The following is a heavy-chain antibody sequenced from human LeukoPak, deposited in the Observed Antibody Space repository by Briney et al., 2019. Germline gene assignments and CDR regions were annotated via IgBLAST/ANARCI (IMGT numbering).Heavy chain of an antibody. V-gene: IGHV3-30*04. CDR2: ISYDGSNK. J-gene: IGHJ4*02. CDR3: AKDSHDYGDYPDY. Sequence: GGSLRLSCAASGFTFSSYAMHWVRQAPGKGLEWVAVISYDGSNKYYADSAKGRFTISGDNSKNTLYLQMNSLRAEDTAVYYCAKDSHDYGDYPDYWGQGTLVTVSS. CDR1: GFTFSSYA. D-gene: IGHD4-17*01.